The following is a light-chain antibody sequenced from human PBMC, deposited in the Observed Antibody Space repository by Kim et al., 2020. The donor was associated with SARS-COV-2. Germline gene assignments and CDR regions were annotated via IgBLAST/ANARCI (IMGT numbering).Light chain of an antibody. CDR2: EVS. V-gene: IGLV2-14*01. CDR3: SSYTSSSTLGV. J-gene: IGLJ3*02. CDR1: SSDVGGYKY. Sequence: QSITISCTGTSSDVGGYKYVSWYQQHPGKAPKLMIYEVSKRPSGVSNRFSGSKSGNTASLTISGLQAEDEADYYCSSYTSSSTLGVFGGGTQLTVL.